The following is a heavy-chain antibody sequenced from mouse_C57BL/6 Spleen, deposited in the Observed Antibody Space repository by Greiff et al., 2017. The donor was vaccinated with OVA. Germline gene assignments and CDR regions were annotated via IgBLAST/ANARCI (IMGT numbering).Heavy chain of an antibody. D-gene: IGHD1-1*01. CDR2: IHPNSGST. CDR3: ASHSDYGSSSYAMDY. V-gene: IGHV1-64*01. J-gene: IGHJ4*01. Sequence: QVQLQQPGAELVKPGASVKLSCKASGYTFTSYWMHWVKQRPGQGLEWIGMIHPNSGSTNYNEKFKSKATLTVDKSSSTAYMQLSSLTSEDSAVYYCASHSDYGSSSYAMDYWGQGTSVTVSS. CDR1: GYTFTSYW.